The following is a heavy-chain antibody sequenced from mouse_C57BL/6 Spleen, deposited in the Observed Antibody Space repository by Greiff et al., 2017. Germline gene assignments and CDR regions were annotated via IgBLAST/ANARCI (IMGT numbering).Heavy chain of an antibody. D-gene: IGHD1-1*01. J-gene: IGHJ2*01. CDR2: INPNNGGT. CDR1: GYTFTDYY. CDR3: ARHPVGSGGGD. V-gene: IGHV1-26*01. Sequence: EVQLQQSGPELVKPGASVKISCKASGYTFTDYYMNWVKQSHGKSLEWIGDINPNNGGTSYNQKFKGKATLTVDKSSSTAYMELRSLTSEDSAVYYCARHPVGSGGGDWGQGATLTVAS.